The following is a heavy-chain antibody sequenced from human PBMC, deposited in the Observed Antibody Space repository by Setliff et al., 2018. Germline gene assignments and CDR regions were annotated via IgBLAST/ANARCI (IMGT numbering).Heavy chain of an antibody. J-gene: IGHJ4*02. CDR1: GYSFTTYW. D-gene: IGHD1-7*01. CDR3: AKVNHYYNWNYVDYFDY. Sequence: GESLKISCKGSGYSFTTYWIAWVRQMPGKGLEWMGVIYPGDSGTRYSPSFQGQVTISADKSISTAYLQMNSLRAEDTAVYYCAKVNHYYNWNYVDYFDYWGQGTLVTVSS. V-gene: IGHV5-51*01. CDR2: IYPGDSGT.